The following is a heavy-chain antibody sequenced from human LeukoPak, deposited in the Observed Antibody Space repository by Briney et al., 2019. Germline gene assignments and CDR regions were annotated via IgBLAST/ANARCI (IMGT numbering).Heavy chain of an antibody. J-gene: IGHJ4*02. Sequence: KTGGSLRLSCAASGFTFSSYSFNWVRQAPGKGLEWVSSVNTVSSYIYYADSVRGRFTISRDNADNSVYLQMNGLRAEDTAVYYCARLRRNSDKSGYYYYYDHWGQGTLVTVSS. CDR2: VNTVSSYI. CDR1: GFTFSSYS. D-gene: IGHD3-22*01. V-gene: IGHV3-21*01. CDR3: ARLRRNSDKSGYYYYYDH.